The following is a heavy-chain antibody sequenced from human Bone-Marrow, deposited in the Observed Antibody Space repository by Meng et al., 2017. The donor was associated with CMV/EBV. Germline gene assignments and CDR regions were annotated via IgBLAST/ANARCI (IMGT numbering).Heavy chain of an antibody. CDR2: IKRDESEK. CDR3: AKVGIWSDFWSGYYTRAGYYFDY. J-gene: IGHJ4*02. V-gene: IGHV3-7*03. D-gene: IGHD3-3*01. CDR1: GFTLSNYW. Sequence: GESLKISCAASGFTLSNYWMNWVRQAPGKGLEWVANIKRDESEKYYVDSVRGRFTISRDNDRNSVYLLMDSLRVEDTAKYYCAKVGIWSDFWSGYYTRAGYYFDYWGQGTLVTVSS.